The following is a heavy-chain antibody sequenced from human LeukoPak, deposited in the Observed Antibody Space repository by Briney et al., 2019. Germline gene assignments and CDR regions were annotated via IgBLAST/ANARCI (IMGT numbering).Heavy chain of an antibody. D-gene: IGHD1-26*01. CDR2: ISYDRANG. J-gene: IGHJ4*02. CDR3: AKETGDLLRFLGFDY. CDR1: GFIFSRDA. Sequence: GGSLRLSCATSGFIFSRDAMHWVRQAPHKGREGVAFISYDRANGYYADYANGRFTISTDNSDGTLYLQLNSLTPDDTAVYYCAKETGDLLRFLGFDYWGQGTLITVSS. V-gene: IGHV3-30*02.